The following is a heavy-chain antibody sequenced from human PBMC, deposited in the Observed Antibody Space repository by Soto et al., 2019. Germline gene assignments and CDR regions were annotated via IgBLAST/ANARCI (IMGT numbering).Heavy chain of an antibody. CDR3: TTLGEWGSYSGY. D-gene: IGHD3-16*01. Sequence: PGGSLRLSCAASGFTFSAFPMHWVRQASGKGLEWVGRIRDKVKDYATGYAESVKGRFTVSRDDSKNTAYLQMNSLNTDDTAVYFCTTLGEWGSYSGYWGQGTLVTVSS. V-gene: IGHV3-73*01. J-gene: IGHJ4*02. CDR2: IRDKVKDYAT. CDR1: GFTFSAFP.